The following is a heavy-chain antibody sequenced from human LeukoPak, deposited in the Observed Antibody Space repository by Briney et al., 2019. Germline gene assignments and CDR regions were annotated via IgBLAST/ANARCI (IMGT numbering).Heavy chain of an antibody. Sequence: GGSLRLSCAASGFTVSSNYMSWVRQAPGKGLEWVSYINSGSSDKQYTESVRGRFNITRDNDKKTLYLQMNSLRGDDTAVYYCARDAYEQGLIDFWGQGTLVSVSS. CDR3: ARDAYEQGLIDF. V-gene: IGHV3-11*06. CDR2: INSGSSDK. D-gene: IGHD3-3*01. CDR1: GFTVSSNY. J-gene: IGHJ4*02.